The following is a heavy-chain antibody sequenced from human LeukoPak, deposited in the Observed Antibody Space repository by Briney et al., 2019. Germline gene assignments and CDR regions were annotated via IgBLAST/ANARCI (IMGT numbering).Heavy chain of an antibody. J-gene: IGHJ6*02. CDR2: TFYRSKWYN. Sequence: SQTLSLTCAISGDSVSSNIAAWHWIRQSPSRGLEWLGRTFYRSKWYNEYAVSVKGRITLNPDTSKNQFSVQLSSGTPEDTAVYYCARGISGYVDVWGQGTTVIVSS. D-gene: IGHD3-9*01. CDR3: ARGISGYVDV. V-gene: IGHV6-1*01. CDR1: GDSVSSNIAA.